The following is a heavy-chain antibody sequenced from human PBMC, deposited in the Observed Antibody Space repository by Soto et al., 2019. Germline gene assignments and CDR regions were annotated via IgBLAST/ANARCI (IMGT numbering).Heavy chain of an antibody. V-gene: IGHV1-18*01. CDR1: GYTFTSYG. CDR2: ISAYNGNT. Sequence: QVQLVQSGAEVKKPGASVKVSCKASGYTFTSYGISWVRQAPGQGLEWMGWISAYNGNTNYAQKLQGRVTMTTDTSTSTAYMELRSLRSDDTAVYDCARDPVMGEYCRSTSCKIFDYWGQGTLVTVSS. CDR3: ARDPVMGEYCRSTSCKIFDY. J-gene: IGHJ4*02. D-gene: IGHD2-2*01.